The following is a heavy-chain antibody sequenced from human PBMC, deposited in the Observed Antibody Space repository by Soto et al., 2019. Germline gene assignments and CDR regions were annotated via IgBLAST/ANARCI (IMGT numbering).Heavy chain of an antibody. Sequence: QVQLQESGPGLVKPSETLSLTCTVSGGSVSSGNYYWSWIRQPPGKGLEWIGYFYYTGSTNYNPSLKSRVTISVDASKNHSSLRLSSLTAADTAVYYCARSMHYSDGSNYSPFDYWGQGTLVTVSS. CDR1: GGSVSSGNYY. J-gene: IGHJ4*02. D-gene: IGHD3-22*01. V-gene: IGHV4-61*03. CDR3: ARSMHYSDGSNYSPFDY. CDR2: FYYTGST.